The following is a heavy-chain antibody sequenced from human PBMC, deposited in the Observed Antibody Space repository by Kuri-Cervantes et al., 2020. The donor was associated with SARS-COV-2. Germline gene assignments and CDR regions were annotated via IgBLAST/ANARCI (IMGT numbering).Heavy chain of an antibody. CDR2: VYHSATT. Sequence: SETLSLTCNVSGASISGYHWSWIRQPPGKGLEWIGYVYHSATTNYNPSFKSRVTISADTSKNQFSLDLRSVTAADTAVYYCARHKGPGSSSWCDYWGQGTLVTVSS. CDR3: ARHKGPGSSSWCDY. D-gene: IGHD6-6*01. CDR1: GASISGYH. V-gene: IGHV4-59*08. J-gene: IGHJ4*02.